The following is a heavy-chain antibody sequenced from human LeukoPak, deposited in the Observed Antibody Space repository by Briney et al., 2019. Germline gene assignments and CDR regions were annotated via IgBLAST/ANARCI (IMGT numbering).Heavy chain of an antibody. J-gene: IGHJ3*02. CDR1: GYTFTGYF. CDR2: INPNTGGT. V-gene: IGHV1-2*06. Sequence: ASVKVSCKAFGYTFTGYFMHWVRQAPGQGLEWMGRINPNTGGTNYAQKFQGRVTMTRDTSISTAYMELSGLRSDDTAVYYCAIAGGGSDAFDIWGQGTMVTVSS. CDR3: AIAGGGSDAFDI. D-gene: IGHD2-15*01.